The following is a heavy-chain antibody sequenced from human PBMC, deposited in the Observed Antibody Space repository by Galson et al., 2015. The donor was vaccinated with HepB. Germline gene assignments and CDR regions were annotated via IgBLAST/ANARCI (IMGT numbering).Heavy chain of an antibody. CDR1: GYTFTSYA. CDR3: ARDYYDSSGYPARRGDAFDI. J-gene: IGHJ3*02. Sequence: SVKVSCKASGYTFTSYAMNWVRQAPGQGLEWMGWINTNTGNPTYAQGFTGRFVFSLDTSVSTAYLQISSLKAEDTAVYYCARDYYDSSGYPARRGDAFDIWGQGTMVTVSS. CDR2: INTNTGNP. D-gene: IGHD3-22*01. V-gene: IGHV7-4-1*02.